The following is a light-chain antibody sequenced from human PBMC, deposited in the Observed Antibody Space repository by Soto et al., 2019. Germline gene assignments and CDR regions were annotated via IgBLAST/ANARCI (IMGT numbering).Light chain of an antibody. Sequence: DIVLTQSPGTPSLSPGERVTLSCRASQIVTSDYLAWYHQAPGQAPRLLIYGTSKRAADIPDRFSGSGSGTDFTLTISRLEAEDSAVYYCQQYGSSPRTFGQGTKVDI. CDR1: QIVTSDY. V-gene: IGKV3-20*01. CDR2: GTS. CDR3: QQYGSSPRT. J-gene: IGKJ1*01.